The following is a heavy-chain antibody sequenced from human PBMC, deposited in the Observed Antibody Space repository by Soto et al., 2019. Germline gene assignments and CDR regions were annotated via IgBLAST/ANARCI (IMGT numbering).Heavy chain of an antibody. CDR2: IYHSGST. J-gene: IGHJ3*02. D-gene: IGHD3-22*01. CDR1: GYSISSGYY. V-gene: IGHV4-38-2*02. Sequence: SETLSLTCAVSGYSISSGYYWGWIRQPPGKGLEWIGSIYHSGSTYYSPSLKSRVTISVDTSKNQFSLKLSSVTAADTAVYYCARDGILYDSSEMDAFDIWGQGTMVTVS. CDR3: ARDGILYDSSEMDAFDI.